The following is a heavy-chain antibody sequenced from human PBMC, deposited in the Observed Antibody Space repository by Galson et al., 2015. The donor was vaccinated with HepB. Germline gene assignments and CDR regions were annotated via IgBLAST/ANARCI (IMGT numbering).Heavy chain of an antibody. J-gene: IGHJ4*02. CDR3: ARDYSVWHGGYFDN. V-gene: IGHV3-20*04. D-gene: IGHD6-19*01. CDR2: INWNGGST. Sequence: SLRLSCAASGFSFGDYGMSWVRQGPGKGLEWVSGINWNGGSTGYADSVKGRFTISRDNAKNTLYLQMNSLRAEDTALYYCARDYSVWHGGYFDNWGQGTLVSVSS. CDR1: GFSFGDYG.